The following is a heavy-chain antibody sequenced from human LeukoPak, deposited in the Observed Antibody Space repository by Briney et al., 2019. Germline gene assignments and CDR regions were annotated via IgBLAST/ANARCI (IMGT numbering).Heavy chain of an antibody. V-gene: IGHV1-18*01. Sequence: ASVKVSCKASNYTFTSYGITWVRQAPGQGLEWMGWISTYNGNTDYVQKLQGRVTMTTDTSTSTAYMELRSLRSDDTAVYYCATSYYDILTGYRPLAYWGQGTLVTVSS. J-gene: IGHJ4*02. CDR2: ISTYNGNT. CDR1: NYTFTSYG. D-gene: IGHD3-9*01. CDR3: ATSYYDILTGYRPLAY.